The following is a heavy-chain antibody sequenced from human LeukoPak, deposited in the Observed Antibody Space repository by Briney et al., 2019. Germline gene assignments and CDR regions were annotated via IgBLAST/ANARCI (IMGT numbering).Heavy chain of an antibody. D-gene: IGHD2-15*01. V-gene: IGHV3-66*01. CDR3: ARATQYCSSGSCYDTWFDP. CDR2: IYSGGST. CDR1: GFTVSSNY. Sequence: GGSLRLSCAASGFTVSSNYMSWVRQAPGKGLEWVSVIYSGGSTYYADSVKGRFTISRDNSKNTLYLQMNSLRAEDTAVYYCARATQYCSSGSCYDTWFDPWGQGTLVTVSS. J-gene: IGHJ5*02.